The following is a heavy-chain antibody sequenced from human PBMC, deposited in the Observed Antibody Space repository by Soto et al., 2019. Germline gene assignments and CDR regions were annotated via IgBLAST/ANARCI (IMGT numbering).Heavy chain of an antibody. J-gene: IGHJ4*02. CDR3: ARGLYYYDSSGYWGY. Sequence: GGSLRLSCAASGFTFSSYSMNWVRQAPGKGLEWVSYISSSSSTIYYADSVKGRFTISRDNAKNSLYLQMNSLRDEDTAVYYCARGLYYYDSSGYWGYWGQGTLVTVSS. D-gene: IGHD3-22*01. V-gene: IGHV3-48*02. CDR2: ISSSSSTI. CDR1: GFTFSSYS.